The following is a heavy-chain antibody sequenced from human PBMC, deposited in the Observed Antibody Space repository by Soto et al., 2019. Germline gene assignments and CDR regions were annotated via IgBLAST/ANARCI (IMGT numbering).Heavy chain of an antibody. V-gene: IGHV3-74*03. CDR2: INSDGSHK. Sequence: GGSLRLSCAASGFTFSSYWMHWVRQAPGKGLVWVSHINSDGSHKTYADSVKGRFTISRDNAKNTLYLQMNSLRAEDTAVYYCARDSPRELRFLEWLYDYWGQGTLVTVSS. J-gene: IGHJ4*02. CDR3: ARDSPRELRFLEWLYDY. D-gene: IGHD3-3*01. CDR1: GFTFSSYW.